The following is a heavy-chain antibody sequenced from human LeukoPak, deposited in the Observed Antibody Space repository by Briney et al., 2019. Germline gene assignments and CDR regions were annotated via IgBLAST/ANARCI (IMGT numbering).Heavy chain of an antibody. D-gene: IGHD2-2*02. Sequence: SETLSLTCTVSGGSINSGRYYWNWIRQPAGKGLEWIGRIYTSGSTNYNPSLKSRVSMSLDTSKNQFSLKLSSVAAADTAVYYCARHCSSTTCNTSWFDPWGQGTLVTVSS. CDR2: IYTSGST. CDR3: ARHCSSTTCNTSWFDP. V-gene: IGHV4-61*02. J-gene: IGHJ5*02. CDR1: GGSINSGRYY.